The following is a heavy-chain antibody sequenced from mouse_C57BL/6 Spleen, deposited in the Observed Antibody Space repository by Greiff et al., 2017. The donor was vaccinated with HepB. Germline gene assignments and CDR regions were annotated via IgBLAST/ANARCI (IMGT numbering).Heavy chain of an antibody. Sequence: EVKLQQSGAELVKPGASVKLSCTASGFNIKDYYMHWVKQRTEQGLEWIGRIDPEDGETKYAPKFQGKATITADTSSNTAYLQLSSLTSEDTAGYYWARSTVVVPPWFAYWGQGTLVTVSA. CDR3: ARSTVVVPPWFAY. V-gene: IGHV14-2*01. J-gene: IGHJ3*01. CDR1: GFNIKDYY. D-gene: IGHD1-1*01. CDR2: IDPEDGET.